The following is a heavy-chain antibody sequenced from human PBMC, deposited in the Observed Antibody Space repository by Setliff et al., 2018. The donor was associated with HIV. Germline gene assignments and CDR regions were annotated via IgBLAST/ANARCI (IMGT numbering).Heavy chain of an antibody. CDR3: ARALYGDYGGDVNWLDP. CDR2: INTNSGSP. Sequence: ASVKVSCKASGYSFMNYAMNWVRQAPGQGLEWMGWINTNSGSPTYAQAFTGRFVFSVDTSVTTAYVEISSLKTEDTAIYYCARALYGDYGGDVNWLDPWGQGTLVTVSS. D-gene: IGHD4-17*01. CDR1: GYSFMNYA. V-gene: IGHV7-4-1*02. J-gene: IGHJ5*02.